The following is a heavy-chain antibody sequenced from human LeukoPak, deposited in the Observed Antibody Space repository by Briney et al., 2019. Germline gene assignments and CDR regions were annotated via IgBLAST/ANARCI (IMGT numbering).Heavy chain of an antibody. CDR2: IYYSGST. J-gene: IGHJ3*02. CDR3: ARVDVIGAFDI. Sequence: SETLSLTCTVSGGSISSYYWSWIRQPPGKGLEWIGYIYYSGSTNYNPSLKSRVTISVDTSKNQFSLKLSSVTAADTAVYYCARVDVIGAFDIWGQGTMVTVSS. D-gene: IGHD3-22*01. V-gene: IGHV4-59*01. CDR1: GGSISSYY.